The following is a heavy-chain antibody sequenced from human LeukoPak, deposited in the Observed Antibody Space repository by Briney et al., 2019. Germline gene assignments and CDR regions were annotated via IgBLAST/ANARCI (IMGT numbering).Heavy chain of an antibody. CDR3: ARLGCSGGSCYSYYYYYYMDV. J-gene: IGHJ6*03. CDR2: IYTSGST. CDR1: GGSISSGSYY. V-gene: IGHV4-61*02. Sequence: PSETLSLTCTVSGGSISSGSYYWSWIRQPAGKGLEWIGRIYTSGSTNYNPSLKSRVTISVDTSKNQFSLKLSSVTAADTAVYYCARLGCSGGSCYSYYYYYYMDVWGKGTTVTISS. D-gene: IGHD2-15*01.